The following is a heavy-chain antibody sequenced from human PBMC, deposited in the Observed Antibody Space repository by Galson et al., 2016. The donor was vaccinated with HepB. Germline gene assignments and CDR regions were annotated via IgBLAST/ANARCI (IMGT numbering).Heavy chain of an antibody. CDR3: AKDYTLYLTTVPQITDH. CDR2: ISYDGTKR. V-gene: IGHV3-30*18. J-gene: IGHJ4*02. D-gene: IGHD4-11*01. Sequence: SLRLSCAASGFTFSSYGMHWVRQAPGKGLEWVSVISYDGTKRYYADSVKGRFTISRDNSKNTLFLQMNSLRAEDTAVYYCAKDYTLYLTTVPQITDHWGQGTLVTVSS. CDR1: GFTFSSYG.